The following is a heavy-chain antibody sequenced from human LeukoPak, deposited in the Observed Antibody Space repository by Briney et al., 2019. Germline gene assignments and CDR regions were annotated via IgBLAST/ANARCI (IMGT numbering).Heavy chain of an antibody. CDR2: IKQDGSEK. CDR1: GFTFSSYW. Sequence: GGSLRLSCAASGFTFSSYWMSWVRQAPGKGLEWVANIKQDGSEKYYVDSEKGRFTISRDNAKNSLYLQMNSLRAEDTTIYYCARDHSGWSVSGFDYWGQGTLVTVSS. J-gene: IGHJ4*02. V-gene: IGHV3-7*01. CDR3: ARDHSGWSVSGFDY. D-gene: IGHD6-19*01.